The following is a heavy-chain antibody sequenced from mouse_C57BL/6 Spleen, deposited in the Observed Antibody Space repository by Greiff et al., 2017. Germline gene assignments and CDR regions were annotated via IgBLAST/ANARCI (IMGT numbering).Heavy chain of an antibody. CDR1: GFTFSSYG. CDR2: ISSGGSYT. J-gene: IGHJ2*01. V-gene: IGHV5-6*01. Sequence: EVQLVESGGDLVKPGGSLKLSCAASGFTFSSYGISWVRQTPDKRLEWVATISSGGSYTYYPDSVKGRFTISRDNAKNTLYLQMSSLKSEDTAMYYCARHHSKAFDYWGQGTTLTVSS. D-gene: IGHD2-5*01. CDR3: ARHHSKAFDY.